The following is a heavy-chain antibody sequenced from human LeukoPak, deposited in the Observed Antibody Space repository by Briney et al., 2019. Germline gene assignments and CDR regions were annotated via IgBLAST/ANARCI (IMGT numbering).Heavy chain of an antibody. J-gene: IGHJ5*02. V-gene: IGHV3-23*01. Sequence: GGSLRLSCAASGFTFSSYAMSWVRQAPGKGLEWVSAISGSGGSTYYADSVKGRLTISRDNSKNTLYLQMNSLRAEDTAVYYCAKDTGPEAVPVWRFDPWGQGTLVTVSS. CDR3: AKDTGPEAVPVWRFDP. CDR2: ISGSGGST. CDR1: GFTFSSYA. D-gene: IGHD2-2*01.